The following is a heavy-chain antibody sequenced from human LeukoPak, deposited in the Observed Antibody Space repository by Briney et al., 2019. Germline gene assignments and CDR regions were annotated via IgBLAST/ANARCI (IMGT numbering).Heavy chain of an antibody. J-gene: IGHJ1*01. CDR1: GFTFSSYA. CDR2: ISWNSGSI. V-gene: IGHV3-9*01. CDR3: AKEDDGGYFQH. Sequence: AGGSLRLSCAASGFTFSSYAMSWVRQAPGKGLEWVSGISWNSGSIGYADSVKGRFTISRDNAKNSLYLQMNSLRAEDTALHYCAKEDDGGYFQHWGQGTLVTVSS. D-gene: IGHD3-16*01.